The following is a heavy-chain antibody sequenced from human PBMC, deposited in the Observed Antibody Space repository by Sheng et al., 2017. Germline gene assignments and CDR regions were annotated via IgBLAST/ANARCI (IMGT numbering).Heavy chain of an antibody. V-gene: IGHV4-34*01. Sequence: QVQLQQWGAGLLKPSETLSLTCAVYGGSFSGYYLSWIRQPPREGAWSGLGKVNHSGSTNYNPSLKSRVTISVDTSKNQFSLKLSSVTAADTAVYYCARGTYYYDSSGYYYRRVAFDIWGQGTMVT. D-gene: IGHD3-22*01. CDR1: GGSFSGYY. CDR2: VNHSGST. CDR3: ARGTYYYDSSGYYYRRVAFDI. J-gene: IGHJ3*02.